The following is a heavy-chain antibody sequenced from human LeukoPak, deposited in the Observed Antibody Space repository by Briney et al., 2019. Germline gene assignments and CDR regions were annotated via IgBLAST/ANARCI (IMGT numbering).Heavy chain of an antibody. CDR2: IYYSGST. D-gene: IGHD6-13*01. CDR3: ARYGEQLEAFDI. Sequence: SETLSLTCTVSGGSISSYYWSWIRPLPGKGLEWIGYIYYSGSTNYNPSLKSRVTISVDTSKNQFSLKLSSVTAADTAVYYRARYGEQLEAFDIWGQGTMVTVSS. J-gene: IGHJ3*02. CDR1: GGSISSYY. V-gene: IGHV4-59*01.